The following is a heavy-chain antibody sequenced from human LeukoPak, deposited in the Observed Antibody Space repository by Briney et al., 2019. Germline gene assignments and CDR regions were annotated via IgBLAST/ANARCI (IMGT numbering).Heavy chain of an antibody. D-gene: IGHD3-10*02. CDR1: GFTVSSNY. Sequence: GGSLRLSCAASGFTVSSNYMSWVRQAPGKGLECVSVIYTGGSTYYADSVKDRFTISRDNSKNTLYLQMNILRAEDTAIYYCARGGGYVPRGSLDYWGQGTLVTVSS. J-gene: IGHJ4*02. V-gene: IGHV3-66*01. CDR2: IYTGGST. CDR3: ARGGGYVPRGSLDY.